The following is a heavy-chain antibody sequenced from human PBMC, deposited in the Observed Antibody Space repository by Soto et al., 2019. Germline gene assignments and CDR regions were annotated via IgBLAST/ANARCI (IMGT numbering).Heavy chain of an antibody. CDR2: TYYRSRWDK. V-gene: IGHV6-1*01. D-gene: IGHD2-21*01. CDR3: AGVAWFRGMDV. Sequence: SQTLSLTCAIPGDSVSSNSAAWIWVRQSPSRGLEWLGRTYYRSRWDKEYEVSVKSPITIDPDTSKNQFSLHLSSVTAEDTAVYYCAGVAWFRGMDVWGQGTPVTVSS. J-gene: IGHJ6*02. CDR1: GDSVSSNSAA.